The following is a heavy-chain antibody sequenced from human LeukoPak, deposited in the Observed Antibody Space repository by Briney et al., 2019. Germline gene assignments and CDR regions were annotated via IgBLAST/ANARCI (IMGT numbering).Heavy chain of an antibody. V-gene: IGHV3-15*05. CDR2: IKSKTHDETT. CDR1: GFTFSDAW. Sequence: GGSLRLSCAASGFTFSDAWMTWVRQAPGKGLEWLGRIKSKTHDETTDYAAPVKGRFTISRADSKNTVYLQMNSLRTEDTGLYYCTTGLDAYYEYWGQGTLVTVSS. D-gene: IGHD3-16*01. CDR3: TTGLDAYYEY. J-gene: IGHJ4*02.